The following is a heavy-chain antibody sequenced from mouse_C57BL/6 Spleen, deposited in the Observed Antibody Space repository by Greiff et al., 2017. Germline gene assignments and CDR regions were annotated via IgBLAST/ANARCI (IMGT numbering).Heavy chain of an antibody. CDR3: ARWGTTVDY. D-gene: IGHD1-1*01. CDR2: IYPGDGDT. CDR1: GYAFSSSW. V-gene: IGHV1-82*01. Sequence: QVQLQQSGPELVKPGASVKISCKASGYAFSSSWMNWVKQRPGKGLEWIGRIYPGDGDTNYNGKFKGKATLTADKSSSAAYMQLSSLTAEDSAVYFCARWGTTVDYWGQGTSVTVAS. J-gene: IGHJ4*01.